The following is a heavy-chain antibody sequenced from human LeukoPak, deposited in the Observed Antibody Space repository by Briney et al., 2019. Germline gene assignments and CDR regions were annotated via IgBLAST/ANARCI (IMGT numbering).Heavy chain of an antibody. J-gene: IGHJ4*02. CDR3: ARDLSGVAGYTYGRGIDY. Sequence: GGSLRLSCAASGFTFDDYGMSWVRQAPGKGLEWVSGINWNGGSTGYADSVKGRFTISRDNAKTSLYLQMNSLRAEDTAVYYCARDLSGVAGYTYGRGIDYWGQGTLVTVSS. CDR2: INWNGGST. CDR1: GFTFDDYG. D-gene: IGHD5-18*01. V-gene: IGHV3-20*04.